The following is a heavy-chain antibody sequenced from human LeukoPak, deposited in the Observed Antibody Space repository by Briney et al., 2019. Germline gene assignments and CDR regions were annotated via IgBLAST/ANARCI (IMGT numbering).Heavy chain of an antibody. V-gene: IGHV3-23*01. CDR3: AKRGVVIRVILVGFHKEAYYFDS. CDR2: ISGSGGST. D-gene: IGHD3-22*01. J-gene: IGHJ4*02. CDR1: GITLSNYG. Sequence: GGSLRLSCRVSGITLSNYGMSWVRQAPGKGLEWVAGISGSGGSTNYADSVKGRFTISRDNPKNTLYLQMTRLRAEDTAVYFCAKRGVVIRVILVGFHKEAYYFDSWGQGALVTVSS.